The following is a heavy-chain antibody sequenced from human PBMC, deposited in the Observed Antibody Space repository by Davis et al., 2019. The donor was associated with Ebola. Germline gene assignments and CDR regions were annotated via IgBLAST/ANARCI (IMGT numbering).Heavy chain of an antibody. Sequence: HSQTLSLTCAISGDSVSGNSGAWNWIRQSPSRGLEWLGRTYYSSKWYNDYAASVKSRITINPDTSKNQLSLHLNSVTPEDTAIYYCARGWYRTGLDVWGQGTTVTVSS. CDR1: GDSVSGNSGA. D-gene: IGHD6-19*01. J-gene: IGHJ6*02. V-gene: IGHV6-1*01. CDR3: ARGWYRTGLDV. CDR2: TYYSSKWYN.